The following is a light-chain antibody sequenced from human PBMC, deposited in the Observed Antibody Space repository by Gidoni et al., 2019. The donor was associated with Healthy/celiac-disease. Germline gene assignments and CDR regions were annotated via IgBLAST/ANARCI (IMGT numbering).Light chain of an antibody. V-gene: IGLV3-21*04. J-gene: IGLJ1*01. Sequence: SYVLTQPPSVSVAPGKTARITCGGNNIGSKSVHWYQQKPGQAPVLVIYYDSDRPSGSPERFSGSNSGNTATLTISRVEAGDEADYYCQGWDSSSDHYVFGTGTKVTVL. CDR2: YDS. CDR1: NIGSKS. CDR3: QGWDSSSDHYV.